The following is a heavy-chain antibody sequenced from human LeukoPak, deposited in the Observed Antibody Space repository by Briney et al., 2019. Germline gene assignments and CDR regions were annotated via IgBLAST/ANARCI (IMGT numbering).Heavy chain of an antibody. CDR2: ITSNINTI. J-gene: IGHJ6*02. V-gene: IGHV3-48*01. CDR3: ARDQNPYYYYGMDV. Sequence: GGSLRLSCAASGFTFSTYNMNWVRQAPGKGLEWLAYITSNINTIYYADSVKGRFTISRDNSKNTLYLQMNSLRAEDTAVYYCARDQNPYYYYGMDVWGQGTTVTVSS. CDR1: GFTFSTYN. D-gene: IGHD1-14*01.